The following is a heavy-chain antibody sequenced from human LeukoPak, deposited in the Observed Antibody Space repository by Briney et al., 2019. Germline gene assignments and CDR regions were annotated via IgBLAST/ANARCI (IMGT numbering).Heavy chain of an antibody. J-gene: IGHJ3*02. CDR3: GLQIEKHAFDI. CDR1: GFTFSSYG. CDR2: IWYDGSNK. V-gene: IGHV3-33*08. D-gene: IGHD5-24*01. Sequence: GGSLRLSCAASGFTFSSYGMHWVRQAPGKGLEWVAVIWYDGSNKYYADSVKGRFTISRDNSKNTLYLQMNSLRAEDTAVYYCGLQIEKHAFDIWGQGTMVTVSS.